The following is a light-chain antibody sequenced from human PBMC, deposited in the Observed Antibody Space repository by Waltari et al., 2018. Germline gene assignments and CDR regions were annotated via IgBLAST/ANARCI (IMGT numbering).Light chain of an antibody. V-gene: IGLV2-11*01. CDR1: SSDIGSSNY. Sequence: QSALSQPRSVSGSPGQSVTLSCAGSSSDIGSSNYVSWYQQHPGLAPKLVIYDVTKRPSGVPDRFSGSKSGNTASLTISGLQTDDEADYYCCSYVGNFKVFGGGTKLTVL. J-gene: IGLJ3*02. CDR2: DVT. CDR3: CSYVGNFKV.